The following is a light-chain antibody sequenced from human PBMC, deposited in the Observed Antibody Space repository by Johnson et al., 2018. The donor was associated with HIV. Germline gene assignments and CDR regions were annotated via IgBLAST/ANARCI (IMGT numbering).Light chain of an antibody. CDR2: DNS. Sequence: QSALTQPPSVSAAPGQKVTISCSGSSSNIGNNYVSWYQQLPGTAPKLLIYDNSKRPSGIPDRFSGSKSGTSATLGITGLQTGDEADYYCGTWDSSLSAMGLGTGTKVTVL. V-gene: IGLV1-51*01. CDR1: SSNIGNNY. J-gene: IGLJ1*01. CDR3: GTWDSSLSAMG.